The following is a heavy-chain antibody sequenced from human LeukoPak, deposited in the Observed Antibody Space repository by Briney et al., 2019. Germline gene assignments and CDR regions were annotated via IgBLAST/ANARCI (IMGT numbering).Heavy chain of an antibody. CDR1: GFIFSSYY. CDR2: ISGDSDYI. Sequence: PGGSLRLSYAASGFIFSSYYIHWVRQAPGKGLEWVSSISGDSDYIYYADSVKGRFTISRDNAKNSLYLQTHSLRAEDTAVYYCARVRYYAFDIWGQGTMVTVSS. D-gene: IGHD1-26*01. CDR3: ARVRYYAFDI. J-gene: IGHJ3*02. V-gene: IGHV3-21*01.